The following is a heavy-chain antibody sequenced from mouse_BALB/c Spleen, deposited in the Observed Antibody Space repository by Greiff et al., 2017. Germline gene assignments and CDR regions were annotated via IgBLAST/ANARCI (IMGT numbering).Heavy chain of an antibody. J-gene: IGHJ2*01. V-gene: IGHV1-4*01. D-gene: IGHD4-1*01. CDR2: INPSSGYT. Sequence: QVQLKQSGAELARPGASVKMSCKASGYTFTSYTMHWVKQRPGQGLEWIGYINPSSGYTNYNQKFKDKATLTADKSSSTAYMQLSSLTSEDSAVYYCARSELGFSYFDYWGQGTTLTVSS. CDR1: GYTFTSYT. CDR3: ARSELGFSYFDY.